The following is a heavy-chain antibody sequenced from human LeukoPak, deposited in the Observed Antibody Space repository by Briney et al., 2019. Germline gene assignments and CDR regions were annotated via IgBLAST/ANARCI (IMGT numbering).Heavy chain of an antibody. CDR3: ARHTSGLDY. Sequence: PSQTLSLTCTVSGGSISSGDYYWGWIRQPPGKGLEWIGTIYYSGSTYYNPSLKSRVTIFVDTSKNQFSLKLNSVTAADTAVYYCARHTSGLDYWGQGALVTVSS. CDR2: IYYSGST. D-gene: IGHD6-19*01. V-gene: IGHV4-39*01. CDR1: GGSISSGDYY. J-gene: IGHJ4*02.